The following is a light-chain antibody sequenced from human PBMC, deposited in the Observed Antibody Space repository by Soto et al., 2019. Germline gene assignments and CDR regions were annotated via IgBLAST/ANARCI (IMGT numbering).Light chain of an antibody. CDR3: QQYYTNSWS. CDR2: GAS. V-gene: IGKV3-15*01. Sequence: EIVMTQSPATLSVSPGERATLSCRASQRVSTYLAWYQQKPGQAPTLVLYGASIRATGIPARFSGSGSGTDFTLTISSLQSEDVAVYYCQQYYTNSWSFGQGTKVEIK. CDR1: QRVSTY. J-gene: IGKJ1*01.